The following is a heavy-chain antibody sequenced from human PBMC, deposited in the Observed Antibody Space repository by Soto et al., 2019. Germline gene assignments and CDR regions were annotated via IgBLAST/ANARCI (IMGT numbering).Heavy chain of an antibody. CDR2: ISAYNGDT. J-gene: IGHJ5*02. CDR1: GYTFTSYG. Sequence: ASVKVSCKASGYTFTSYGITWVRQAPGQDLEWMGWISAYNGDTNYAQSLQGRVTMTTDTSTSTVYLELKSLKSDDTAVYYCARDQEYSTSGLYWFDLWGQGTLVTVSS. D-gene: IGHD6-6*01. V-gene: IGHV1-18*04. CDR3: ARDQEYSTSGLYWFDL.